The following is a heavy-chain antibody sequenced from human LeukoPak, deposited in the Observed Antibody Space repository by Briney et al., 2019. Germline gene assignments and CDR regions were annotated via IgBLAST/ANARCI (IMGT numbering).Heavy chain of an antibody. Sequence: PSETLSLTCSVSGASFSGVYWTWIRQSPGKGLEWIGEITLGGDPNYNPSLKSRVTISLDTSNNQFSLYLTSVTAADTSVYYCARSAAQDSFSTLVRRVYWFDPWGQGTLVTVSP. J-gene: IGHJ5*02. CDR1: GASFSGVY. CDR2: ITLGGDP. D-gene: IGHD6-13*01. CDR3: ARSAAQDSFSTLVRRVYWFDP. V-gene: IGHV4-34*01.